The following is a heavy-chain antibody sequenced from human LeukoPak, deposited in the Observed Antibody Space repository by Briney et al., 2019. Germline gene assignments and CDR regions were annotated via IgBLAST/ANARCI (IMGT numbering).Heavy chain of an antibody. CDR2: IYYGGST. D-gene: IGHD3-10*01. CDR3: ARSDKGYYGSGSRTFDY. CDR1: GGSVSSGSYY. V-gene: IGHV4-61*01. Sequence: SETLSLTCTVSGGSVSSGSYYWSWIRQPPGKGLEWIGYIYYGGSTNYNPSLKSRVTISVDTSKNQFSLKLSSVTAADTAVYYCARSDKGYYGSGSRTFDYWGQGTLVTVSS. J-gene: IGHJ4*02.